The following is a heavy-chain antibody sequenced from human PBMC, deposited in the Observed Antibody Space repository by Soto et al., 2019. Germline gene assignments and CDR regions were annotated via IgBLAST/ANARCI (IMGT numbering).Heavy chain of an antibody. Sequence: GGSLRLSCAASGFTFSNYAMSWVRQAPGKGLDWVSSISGSGGGTYYADSVKGRFTISRDNSNTLYLQMNSLRVEDTATYFCAKDLGANGVGATINYWGHGTLVTVSS. CDR2: ISGSGGGT. CDR3: AKDLGANGVGATINY. CDR1: GFTFSNYA. D-gene: IGHD1-26*01. J-gene: IGHJ4*01. V-gene: IGHV3-23*01.